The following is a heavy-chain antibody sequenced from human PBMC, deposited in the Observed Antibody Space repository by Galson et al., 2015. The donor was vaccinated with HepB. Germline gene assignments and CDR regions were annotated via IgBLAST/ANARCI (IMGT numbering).Heavy chain of an antibody. Sequence: SLRLSCAASGFTFSSYAMHWVRQAPGKGLGWVAVISYDGGNKYYADSVKGRFTISRDNSKNTLYLQMNSLRAEDTAVYYCAREGLYCSSTSCPLDYYYGMDVWGQGTTVTVSS. V-gene: IGHV3-30-3*01. D-gene: IGHD2-2*01. CDR2: ISYDGGNK. J-gene: IGHJ6*02. CDR1: GFTFSSYA. CDR3: AREGLYCSSTSCPLDYYYGMDV.